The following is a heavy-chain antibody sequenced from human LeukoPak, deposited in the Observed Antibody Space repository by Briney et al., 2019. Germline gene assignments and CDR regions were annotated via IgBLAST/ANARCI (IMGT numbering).Heavy chain of an antibody. Sequence: GASVKVSCKASGGTFSSYAISWVRQAPGQGLEWMGGIIPIFGTANYAQKFQGRVTITADEPTSTAYMELSSLRSEDTAVYYCARESGGWNDVGDYYGMDVWGQGTTVTVSS. J-gene: IGHJ6*02. D-gene: IGHD1-1*01. CDR1: GGTFSSYA. V-gene: IGHV1-69*13. CDR2: IIPIFGTA. CDR3: ARESGGWNDVGDYYGMDV.